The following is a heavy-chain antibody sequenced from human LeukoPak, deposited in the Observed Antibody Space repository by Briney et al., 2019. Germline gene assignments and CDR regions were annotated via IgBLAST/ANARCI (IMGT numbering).Heavy chain of an antibody. V-gene: IGHV1-2*02. CDR2: INPNSGGT. CDR3: ARQYYDFWSGYYYYYYMDV. D-gene: IGHD3-3*01. CDR1: GYSFTGCD. J-gene: IGHJ6*03. Sequence: ASVTVCCKASGYSFTGCDMHWVRQAPGQGLGLMGWINPNSGGTNYAQKFQGRVTMTRDTTISTAYMELSRLRSDDTAVYYCARQYYDFWSGYYYYYYMDVWGKGTTVTVSS.